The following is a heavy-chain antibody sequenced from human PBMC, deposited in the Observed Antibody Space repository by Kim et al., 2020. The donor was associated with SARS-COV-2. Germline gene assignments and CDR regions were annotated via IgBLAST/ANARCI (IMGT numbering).Heavy chain of an antibody. J-gene: IGHJ4*02. CDR2: ISGSGGST. CDR1: GFTFSSYA. CDR3: AKYCPLEGILTGYYKGWAFDY. D-gene: IGHD3-9*01. V-gene: IGHV3-23*01. Sequence: GGSLRLSCAASGFTFSSYAMSWVRQAPGKGLEWVSAISGSGGSTYYADSVKGRFTISRDNSKNTLYLQMNSLRAEDTAVYYCAKYCPLEGILTGYYKGWAFDYCGQGTLVTVSS.